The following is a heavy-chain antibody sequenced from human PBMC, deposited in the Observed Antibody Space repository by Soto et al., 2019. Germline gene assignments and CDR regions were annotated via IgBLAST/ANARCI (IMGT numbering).Heavy chain of an antibody. CDR3: ARLYYDYV. J-gene: IGHJ6*02. D-gene: IGHD3-3*01. CDR1: GFTFGTYS. Sequence: LRLSCAGSGFTFGTYSMNWVRQAAGKGLEWIAYISYDSDTIQYADSVKGRFTISRDNAKNSLYLQMNSLRDEDTAVYYCARLYYDYVWGQGTTVTVSS. CDR2: ISYDSDTI. V-gene: IGHV3-48*02.